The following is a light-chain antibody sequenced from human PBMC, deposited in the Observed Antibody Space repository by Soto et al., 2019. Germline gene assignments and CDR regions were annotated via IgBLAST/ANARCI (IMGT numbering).Light chain of an antibody. CDR1: QNIDMY. CDR2: GAS. CDR3: QHTFNSPPWT. J-gene: IGKJ1*01. V-gene: IGKV1-39*01. Sequence: DIHLTQSPSSLSSSVGDTVTLTCRASQNIDMYLNWYQQKPGKAPRVLISGASNLQSGVPSRFSGSGSGTDLTLTISILQSEDFASYFCQHTFNSPPWTFGQGTKVDI.